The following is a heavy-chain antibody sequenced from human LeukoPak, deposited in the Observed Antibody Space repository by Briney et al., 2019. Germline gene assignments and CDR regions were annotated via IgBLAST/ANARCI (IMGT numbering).Heavy chain of an antibody. CDR1: GYTLTELS. V-gene: IGHV1-24*01. CDR3: ATVPLGSSIQYQLLSEYFQH. J-gene: IGHJ1*01. Sequence: ASVKVSCKVSGYTLTELSMHWVRQAPGKGLEWMGGFDPEDGETIYAQKFQGRVTMTEDTSTDTAYMELSSLRSEDTAVYYCATVPLGSSIQYQLLSEYFQHWGQGTLVTVSS. D-gene: IGHD2-2*01. CDR2: FDPEDGET.